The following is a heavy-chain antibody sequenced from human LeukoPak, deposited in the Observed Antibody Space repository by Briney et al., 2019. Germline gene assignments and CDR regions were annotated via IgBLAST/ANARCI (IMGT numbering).Heavy chain of an antibody. Sequence: GESLKISCKGSGYSFTNYWIAWVRQMPGKGLELMGIIYPGDSDTRYSPSFQGQVTISADKSISTAYLQWSSLKASDTAMFYCARLTAGDYDISPGRLLRYGLDVWGQGTAVTVSS. V-gene: IGHV5-51*01. CDR1: GYSFTNYW. CDR3: ARLTAGDYDISPGRLLRYGLDV. CDR2: IYPGDSDT. D-gene: IGHD3-9*01. J-gene: IGHJ6*02.